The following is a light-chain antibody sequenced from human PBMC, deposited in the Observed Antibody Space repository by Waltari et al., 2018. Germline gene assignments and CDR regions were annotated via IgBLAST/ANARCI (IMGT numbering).Light chain of an antibody. CDR1: QSISGY. V-gene: IGKV1-39*01. CDR2: AAS. CDR3: QQTYSTPGT. Sequence: DIQMTQSPSSLSASVGDRVTITCRASQSISGYLNWYQQRPGKAPKSLIYAASNLQSGVPSRFSGSGSGTDFTLTISSLQPEDFATYYCQQTYSTPGTFGQGTKVEIK. J-gene: IGKJ1*01.